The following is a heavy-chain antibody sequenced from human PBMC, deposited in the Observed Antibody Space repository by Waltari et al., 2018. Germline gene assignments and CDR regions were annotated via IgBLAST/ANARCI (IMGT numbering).Heavy chain of an antibody. CDR1: GLSFSTYW. Sequence: EVQLVESGGGLVQPGGSVRLPCAASGLSFSTYWMHWVRQGPGKGLVWVSRINGDESTTNYADSVKGRFTISRDNAKNTLYLQMNSLRAEDTAVYYCAAPHSTSWYVSDYWGQGALVTVSS. CDR2: INGDESTT. CDR3: AAPHSTSWYVSDY. V-gene: IGHV3-74*01. D-gene: IGHD2-2*01. J-gene: IGHJ4*02.